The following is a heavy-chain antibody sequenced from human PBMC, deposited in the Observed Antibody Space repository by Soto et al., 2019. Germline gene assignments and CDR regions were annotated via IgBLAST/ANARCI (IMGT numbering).Heavy chain of an antibody. CDR3: ARATWWRLDY. CDR2: INPAGSNE. D-gene: IGHD2-15*01. CDR1: GLTFSPQF. Sequence: EVQLVESGGGLVQPGGSLRLSCAASGLTFSPQFISRSRQAPGRGLEWVAKINPAGSNERYVDPVKVRFTVYRDHTKNSLFLQRNGLRVEDTAVYYCARATWWRLDYWGHGNLVTVSS. J-gene: IGHJ4*01. V-gene: IGHV3-7*04.